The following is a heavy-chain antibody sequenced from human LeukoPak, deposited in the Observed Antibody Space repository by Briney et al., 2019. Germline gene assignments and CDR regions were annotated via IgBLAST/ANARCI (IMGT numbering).Heavy chain of an antibody. Sequence: GGSLRLSCAASGFTFSNYGMHWVRQAPGKGLERVAVIWYDGSNKYYADSVKGRFTISRDNSKNTLYLQMNSLRAEDTAVYYCARENYDILTGYYIGLDYWGQGTLVTVSS. V-gene: IGHV3-33*01. D-gene: IGHD3-9*01. J-gene: IGHJ4*02. CDR2: IWYDGSNK. CDR1: GFTFSNYG. CDR3: ARENYDILTGYYIGLDY.